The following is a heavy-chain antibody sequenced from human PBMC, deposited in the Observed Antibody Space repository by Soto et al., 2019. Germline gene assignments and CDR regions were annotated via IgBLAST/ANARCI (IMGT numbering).Heavy chain of an antibody. Sequence: PGESLRLSCAASGFTFYSFEMNWVRQAPGKGLEWISYISTGGTSIFYADSVKGRFTVSRDNAKSSLYLQMNRLRVEDTAVYYCARPRGNADFYFDSWGPGTLVTASS. J-gene: IGHJ4*02. V-gene: IGHV3-48*03. CDR1: GFTFYSFE. CDR2: ISTGGTSI. D-gene: IGHD3-10*01. CDR3: ARPRGNADFYFDS.